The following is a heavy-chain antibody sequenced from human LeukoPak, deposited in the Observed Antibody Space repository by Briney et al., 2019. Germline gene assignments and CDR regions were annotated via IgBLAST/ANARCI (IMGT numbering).Heavy chain of an antibody. D-gene: IGHD6-13*01. CDR1: GASFSGYY. CDR2: INHSGST. J-gene: IGHJ4*02. CDR3: ARTGSRQQLVLSLFRLPFDY. Sequence: PSETLSLTCAEYGASFSGYYWSWIRQPPGKGLEWIREINHSGSTNYTPSLKSRVTISVDTSKNQFSMKLSSLTAADTAVYYCARTGSRQQLVLSLFRLPFDYWGQGTLVTVSS. V-gene: IGHV4-34*01.